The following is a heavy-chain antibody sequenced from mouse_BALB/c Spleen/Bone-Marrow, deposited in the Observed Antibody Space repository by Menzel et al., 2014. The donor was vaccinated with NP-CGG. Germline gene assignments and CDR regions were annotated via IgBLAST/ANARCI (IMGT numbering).Heavy chain of an antibody. D-gene: IGHD2-3*01. Sequence: EVQLQQSGPELVKPGASVKISCKASGYTFTDFNMHWVKQSHGKSLEWIGFISPYIGGTGYNQKFKSKATLTVDESSSTAYMQLSSLTSEDSAVYYCARSDGYRALDYWGQGTSVTVSS. V-gene: IGHV1S29*02. CDR1: GYTFTDFN. CDR3: ARSDGYRALDY. CDR2: ISPYIGGT. J-gene: IGHJ4*01.